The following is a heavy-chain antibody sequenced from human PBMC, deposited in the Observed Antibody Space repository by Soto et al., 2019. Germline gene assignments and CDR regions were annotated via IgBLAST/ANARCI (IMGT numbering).Heavy chain of an antibody. CDR2: ISSSSYI. V-gene: IGHV3-21*01. J-gene: IGHJ4*02. Sequence: GGSLRLSCAASGFTFSSYSMNWVRQAPGKGLEWVSSISSSSYIYYADSVKGRFTISRDNAKNSLYLQMNSLRAEDTAVYYCARVPPYYYDSSGYIDYWGQGTLVTVSS. CDR3: ARVPPYYYDSSGYIDY. CDR1: GFTFSSYS. D-gene: IGHD3-22*01.